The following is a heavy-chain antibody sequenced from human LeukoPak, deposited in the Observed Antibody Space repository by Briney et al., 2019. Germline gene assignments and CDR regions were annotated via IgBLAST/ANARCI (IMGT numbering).Heavy chain of an antibody. CDR1: GFTFSSYW. Sequence: GGSLSLSCAASGFTFSSYWMSWVRQAPGKGLEWVANIKQDGSEKYYVDSVKGRFTISRDNAKNSLYLQMNSLRAEDTAVYYCARIRSGGYFQHWGQGTLVTVSS. CDR3: ARIRSGGYFQH. D-gene: IGHD2-15*01. CDR2: IKQDGSEK. J-gene: IGHJ1*01. V-gene: IGHV3-7*01.